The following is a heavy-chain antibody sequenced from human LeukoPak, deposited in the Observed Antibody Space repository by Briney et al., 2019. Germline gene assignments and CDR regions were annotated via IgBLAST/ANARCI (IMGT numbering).Heavy chain of an antibody. V-gene: IGHV4-38-2*02. CDR1: GYSISSGFY. CDR2: IYHSGST. D-gene: IGHD3-9*01. J-gene: IGHJ4*02. Sequence: SETLSLTCTVSGYSISSGFYWGWIRQPPGKGLEWIGSIYHSGSTYYNPSLKSRVTMSVDTSKNQFSLKLSSVTAADTAVYYCARGSRPVYNLLTGKRYFDYWGQGTLLTVSS. CDR3: ARGSRPVYNLLTGKRYFDY.